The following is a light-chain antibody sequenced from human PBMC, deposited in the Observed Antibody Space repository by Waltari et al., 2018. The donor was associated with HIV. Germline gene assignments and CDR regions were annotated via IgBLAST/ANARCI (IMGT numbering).Light chain of an antibody. J-gene: IGLJ3*02. CDR3: CSYAGVNNLM. Sequence: QSALTQPPSASGSPGQSVTISCTGTSSDVGGYNYVSWYQQHPGKAPKLLIYEVNKRPSGVPDRFSASKSGSTASLTVSGLQAEDEADYFCCSYAGVNNLMFGGGTKLTVL. CDR2: EVN. CDR1: SSDVGGYNY. V-gene: IGLV2-8*01.